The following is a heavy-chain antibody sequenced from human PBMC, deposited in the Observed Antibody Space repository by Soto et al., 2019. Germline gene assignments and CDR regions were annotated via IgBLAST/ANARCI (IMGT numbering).Heavy chain of an antibody. CDR2: ISYDGSNK. J-gene: IGHJ4*02. CDR3: AKDTSGYSGYDCYFDY. CDR1: GFTFSSYG. D-gene: IGHD5-12*01. V-gene: IGHV3-30*18. Sequence: QVQLVESGGGVVQPGRSLRLSCAASGFTFSSYGMHWVRQAPGKGLEWVAVISYDGSNKYYADSVKGRSTISRDNSKNTLYLQMNSLRAEDTAVYYCAKDTSGYSGYDCYFDYWGQGTLVTVSS.